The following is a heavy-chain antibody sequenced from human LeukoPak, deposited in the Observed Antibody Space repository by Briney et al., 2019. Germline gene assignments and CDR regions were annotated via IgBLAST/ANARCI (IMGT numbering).Heavy chain of an antibody. CDR1: GHTFTTYY. V-gene: IGHV1-46*01. CDR3: ARGGDGYNTIGY. Sequence: ASVKVSCKASGHTFTTYYIHWVRQAPGQGLEWMGIINPSGGSTSYAQKFQGRVTMTRDTSTSTAYMELSSLRSEDTAVYYCARGGDGYNTIGYWGQGTLVTVSS. D-gene: IGHD5-24*01. J-gene: IGHJ4*02. CDR2: INPSGGST.